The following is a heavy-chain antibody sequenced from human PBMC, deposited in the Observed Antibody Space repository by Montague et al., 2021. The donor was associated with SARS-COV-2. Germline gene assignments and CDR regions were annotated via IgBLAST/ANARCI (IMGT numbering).Heavy chain of an antibody. CDR1: GLTFEDYA. Sequence: SLRLSCAASGLTFEDYAIHWVRQAPLKGLEWVSVVSGDGTSTFYADSVKGRFTISRDNNKNSLYLHMSSLTTEDTALYYCAKDMGDYQGLSLGWRFDPWGQGTLVTVSS. J-gene: IGHJ5*02. CDR3: AKDMGDYQGLSLGWRFDP. D-gene: IGHD3-16*01. V-gene: IGHV3-43*02. CDR2: VSGDGTST.